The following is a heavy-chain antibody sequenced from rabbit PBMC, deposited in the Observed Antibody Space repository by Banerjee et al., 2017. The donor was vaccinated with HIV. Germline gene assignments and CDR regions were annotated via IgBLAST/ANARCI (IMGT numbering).Heavy chain of an antibody. D-gene: IGHD7-1*01. V-gene: IGHV1S47*01. J-gene: IGHJ3*01. CDR1: GFYFSSNA. Sequence: QEQLVEYGGGLVQPEGSLTLTCKASGFYFSSNAMCWVRQAPGKGPEWIACIYNSDGSTYYASWAKGRFTISKTSSTTVTLQMTSLTAADTATYFCLRRWHSTDLWGQGTLVTVS. CDR2: IYNSDGST. CDR3: LRRWHSTDL.